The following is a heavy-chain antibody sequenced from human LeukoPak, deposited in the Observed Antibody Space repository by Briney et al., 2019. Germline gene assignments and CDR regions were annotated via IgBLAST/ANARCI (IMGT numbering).Heavy chain of an antibody. CDR3: AKGSGSSTYDAYDV. CDR2: ISGSDGST. V-gene: IGHV3-23*01. Sequence: GGSLRLSCAASGFTFSSNAMTWVRQAPGKGLEWVSAISGSDGSTYYADSVKGRFTISRDNSKNTLYLQMNSLRAEDTAVYYRAKGSGSSTYDAYDVWGQGTMVTVSS. D-gene: IGHD1-26*01. J-gene: IGHJ3*01. CDR1: GFTFSSNA.